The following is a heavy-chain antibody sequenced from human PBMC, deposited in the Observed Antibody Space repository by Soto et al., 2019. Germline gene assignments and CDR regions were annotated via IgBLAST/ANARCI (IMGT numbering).Heavy chain of an antibody. Sequence: QVQLMQSGADVQRHGSSVRVSCKASGDTFNFYTINWVRQAPGQGLQWMGRINPILSMSNYAPRFQGRVTMTADKSTSTAYMDLSSLRSEDTAMYYCATSYGSGYRAFDSWGQGALVTVSS. D-gene: IGHD3-10*01. J-gene: IGHJ4*02. CDR3: ATSYGSGYRAFDS. CDR2: INPILSMS. CDR1: GDTFNFYT. V-gene: IGHV1-69*02.